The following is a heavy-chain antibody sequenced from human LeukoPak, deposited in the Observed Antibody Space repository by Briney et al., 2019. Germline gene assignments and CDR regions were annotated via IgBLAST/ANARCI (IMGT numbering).Heavy chain of an antibody. Sequence: SETLSLTCSVSGASMTSSTSDWAWVRESAGRGLELIGSIAYNGTPYYKPSLKSRVTISIDTPKRQFFLTLNSLTAADTATYYCARRTTRVVAAESWGQGTLVSVSS. J-gene: IGHJ5*02. CDR2: IAYNGTP. V-gene: IGHV4-39*01. CDR3: ARRTTRVVAAES. CDR1: GASMTSSTSD. D-gene: IGHD2-15*01.